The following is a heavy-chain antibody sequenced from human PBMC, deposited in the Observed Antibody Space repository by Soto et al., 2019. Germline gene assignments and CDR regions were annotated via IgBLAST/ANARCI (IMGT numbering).Heavy chain of an antibody. CDR1: AGPISSYY. J-gene: IGHJ4*02. CDR2: IHYSGNT. V-gene: IGHV4-59*01. Sequence: SETLSLTCTVSAGPISSYYWSWIRQPPGKGLEWIGYIHYSGNTNYNPSLKSRVTISVDTSKNQFSLNLSSVTAADTALYYCARGTYYYGSGNIYFDSWGQGTLVTVS. CDR3: ARGTYYYGSGNIYFDS. D-gene: IGHD3-10*01.